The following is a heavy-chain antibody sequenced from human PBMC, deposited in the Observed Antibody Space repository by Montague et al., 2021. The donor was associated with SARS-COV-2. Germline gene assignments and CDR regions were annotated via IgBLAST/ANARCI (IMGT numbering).Heavy chain of an antibody. D-gene: IGHD2-21*02. Sequence: SDTLSLTRAVYGGSFSGYYWSWIRQPPGKGLEWIGEINHSGSTNXNPSLKSRVTISVDTSKNKFSLKLSSVTAADTAVYYCARGSWHIVVVTAIRDGYYGMDVGGQGTTVTVSS. CDR3: ARGSWHIVVVTAIRDGYYGMDV. CDR2: INHSGST. J-gene: IGHJ6*02. V-gene: IGHV4-34*01. CDR1: GGSFSGYY.